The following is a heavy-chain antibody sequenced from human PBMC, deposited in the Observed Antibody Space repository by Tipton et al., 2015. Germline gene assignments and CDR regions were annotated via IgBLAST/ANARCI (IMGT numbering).Heavy chain of an antibody. Sequence: QSGAEVKKPGASVKVSCKTSGYSFRSYSVDWVRQAPGQGLEWMGWISPYDDSTSYAQNFQGRVSLTSDTSTGTVYMELRSLKSDDAAVYYCVRDSWAYYAMDVWGQGTTVTVSS. CDR1: GYSFRSYS. CDR2: ISPYDDST. D-gene: IGHD3-16*01. J-gene: IGHJ6*02. V-gene: IGHV1-18*01. CDR3: VRDSWAYYAMDV.